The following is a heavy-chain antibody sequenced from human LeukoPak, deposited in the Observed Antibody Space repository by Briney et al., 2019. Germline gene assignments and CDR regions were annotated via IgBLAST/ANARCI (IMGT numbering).Heavy chain of an antibody. CDR1: GFTFSSYA. Sequence: GGSLRLSCAASGFTFSSYAMHWVRQAPGKGLEYVSAISSNGGSTYYANSVKGRFTISRDNSKNTLYLQMGSLRAEDMAVYYCARDYYGSGSYWSDYWGQGTLVTVSS. D-gene: IGHD3-10*01. J-gene: IGHJ4*02. V-gene: IGHV3-64*01. CDR3: ARDYYGSGSYWSDY. CDR2: ISSNGGST.